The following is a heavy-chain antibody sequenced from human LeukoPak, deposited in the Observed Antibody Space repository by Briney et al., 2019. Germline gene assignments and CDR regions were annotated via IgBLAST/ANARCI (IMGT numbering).Heavy chain of an antibody. V-gene: IGHV1-2*02. CDR2: INPNSGGT. CDR3: ARKEGDY. CDR1: GYAFTGSY. J-gene: IGHJ4*02. Sequence: ASVKVSCKASGYAFTGSYMHWVRQAPGQGLEWMGWINPNSGGTNYAQRFQGRVTMTRDTSISTAYMELSRLTSDDTAMYYCARKEGDYWGQGTLVTVSS.